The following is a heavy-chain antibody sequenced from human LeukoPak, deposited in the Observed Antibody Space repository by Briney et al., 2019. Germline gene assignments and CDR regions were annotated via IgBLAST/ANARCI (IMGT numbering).Heavy chain of an antibody. Sequence: GGSLRLSCAASGFTFSSYAMTWVRQAPGKGLEWVSTLSGGGGTTYYADSVKGRFTISRDNSKNTLYVQIDSLGAEGTAVYYCAKDMGYCSSATCYGLDLWGEGTLVTVSS. J-gene: IGHJ4*02. D-gene: IGHD2-2*01. CDR1: GFTFSSYA. V-gene: IGHV3-23*01. CDR2: LSGGGGTT. CDR3: AKDMGYCSSATCYGLDL.